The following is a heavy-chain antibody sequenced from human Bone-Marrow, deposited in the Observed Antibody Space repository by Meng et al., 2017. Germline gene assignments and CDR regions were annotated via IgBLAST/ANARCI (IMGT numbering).Heavy chain of an antibody. CDR2: IWYDGSNK. CDR1: GFTFSSYG. V-gene: IGHV3-30*19. J-gene: IGHJ4*02. CDR3: ARDVLLWFGEEGGYFDY. Sequence: GGSLRLSCAASGFTFSSYGMHWVRQAPGKGLEWVAVIWYDGSNKYYADSVKGRFTISRDNSKNTLYLQMNSLRAEDTAVYYCARDVLLWFGEEGGYFDYWGQGTLVTVSS. D-gene: IGHD3-10*01.